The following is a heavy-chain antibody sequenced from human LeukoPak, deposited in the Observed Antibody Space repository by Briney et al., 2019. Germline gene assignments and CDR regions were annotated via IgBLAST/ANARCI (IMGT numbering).Heavy chain of an antibody. Sequence: SETLSLTCAVYGGSFSGYYWSWIRQPPGKGLEWIGEINHSGSTNYNPSLKSRVTISVDTSKNQFSLKLDSVTAADTAIYYCVGPGATTRFDYWGQGSLVTVSS. CDR1: GGSFSGYY. D-gene: IGHD1-26*01. CDR2: INHSGST. CDR3: VGPGATTRFDY. J-gene: IGHJ4*02. V-gene: IGHV4-34*01.